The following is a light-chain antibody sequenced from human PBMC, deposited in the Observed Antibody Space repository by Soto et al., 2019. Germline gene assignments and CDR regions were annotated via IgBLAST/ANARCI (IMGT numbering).Light chain of an antibody. CDR1: QSVSSSY. Sequence: EIVLTQSPGTLSFSPGERATLSCRATQSVSSSYLAWYQQKPSQAPRLLIYGESSRATGIPDRFSGSGSGTDFTLTISRLETEDFAVYYCQEYGSSPYTFGQGTKLKI. CDR2: GES. J-gene: IGKJ2*01. V-gene: IGKV3-20*01. CDR3: QEYGSSPYT.